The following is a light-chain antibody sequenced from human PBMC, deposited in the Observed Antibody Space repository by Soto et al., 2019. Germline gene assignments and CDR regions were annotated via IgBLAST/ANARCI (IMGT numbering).Light chain of an antibody. J-gene: IGKJ1*01. CDR3: LQYNNWHRP. CDR2: GAS. V-gene: IGKV3-15*01. Sequence: EILMTQSPATLSVSPGERATLSCRASQSVSSDLTWLQQKPGQAPRLLIYGASTRATGVPGRFSGSGSGTEFTLNISRLKSEEIAVYYCLQYNNWHRPFGQVTKV. CDR1: QSVSSD.